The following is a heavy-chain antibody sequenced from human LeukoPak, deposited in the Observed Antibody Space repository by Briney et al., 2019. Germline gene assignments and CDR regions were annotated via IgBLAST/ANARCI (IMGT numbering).Heavy chain of an antibody. Sequence: SETLSLTCTVYGGSFSGYYWSWIRQPPGKGLEWIGEINHSGSTNYNPSLKSRVTISVDTSKNQFSLKLSSVTAADTAVYYCARGRAMIVVVSYWYFDLWGRGTLVTVSS. CDR2: INHSGST. J-gene: IGHJ2*01. CDR3: ARGRAMIVVVSYWYFDL. D-gene: IGHD3-22*01. CDR1: GGSFSGYY. V-gene: IGHV4-34*01.